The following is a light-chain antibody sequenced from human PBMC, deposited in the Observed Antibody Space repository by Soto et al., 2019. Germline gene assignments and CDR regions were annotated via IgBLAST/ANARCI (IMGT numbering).Light chain of an antibody. CDR2: GAS. J-gene: IGKJ5*01. CDR3: QQYGFSPIS. V-gene: IGKV3-20*01. CDR1: QSVSSSY. Sequence: EIVLTQSPFTLSFSPVERSTLSFIASQSVSSSYLAWYQQKPGQAPRLLIYGASSRATGIPARFSGSGSGPEYTLTISRLEPEDFAVYSCQQYGFSPISFGQGTRLEIK.